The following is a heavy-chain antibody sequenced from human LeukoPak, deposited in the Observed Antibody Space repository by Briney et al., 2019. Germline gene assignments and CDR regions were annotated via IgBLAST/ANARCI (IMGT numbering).Heavy chain of an antibody. V-gene: IGHV4-30-4*01. Sequence: SETLSLTCTVSGGSISSGDYYWSWIRQPPGKGLEWIGYIYYSGSTHYNPSLKSRVTISVDTSKNQFSLKLSSVTAADTAVYYCARDNGSGSYSSWGQGTLVTVSS. CDR1: GGSISSGDYY. D-gene: IGHD3-10*01. J-gene: IGHJ4*02. CDR3: ARDNGSGSYSS. CDR2: IYYSGST.